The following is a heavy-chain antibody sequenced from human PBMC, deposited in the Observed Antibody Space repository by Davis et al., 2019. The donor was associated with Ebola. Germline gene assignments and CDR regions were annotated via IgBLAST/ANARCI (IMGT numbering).Heavy chain of an antibody. CDR3: AKESGGYSYGSKYYYYGMDV. V-gene: IGHV3-43*02. D-gene: IGHD5-18*01. Sequence: PGGSLRLSCAASGFTFDDYAMHWVRQAPGKGLEWVSLISGDGGSTYYADSVKGRFTISRDNSKNSLYLQMNSLRTEDTALYYCAKESGGYSYGSKYYYYGMDVWGQGTTVTVSS. CDR1: GFTFDDYA. CDR2: ISGDGGST. J-gene: IGHJ6*02.